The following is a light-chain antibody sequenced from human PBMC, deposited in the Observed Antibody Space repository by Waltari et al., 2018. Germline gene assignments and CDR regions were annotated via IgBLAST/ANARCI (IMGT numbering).Light chain of an antibody. Sequence: QLVLTQSPSASASLGASVKLTCTLTGESSAYAIPWPQQQPEKGPRYLMNVNSDGSHDKADGIPERFSGSSAGAERYLIISRLQSDDEADYFCQTWGMNIQVFGGGTRLTVL. CDR3: QTWGMNIQV. CDR2: VNSDGSH. CDR1: GESSAYA. J-gene: IGLJ3*02. V-gene: IGLV4-69*01.